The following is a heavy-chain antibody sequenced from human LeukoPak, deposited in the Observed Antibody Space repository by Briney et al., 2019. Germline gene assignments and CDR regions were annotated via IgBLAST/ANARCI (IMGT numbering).Heavy chain of an antibody. CDR3: ARAYFIAARPRYWFDP. CDR2: IYYSGST. Sequence: SEALSLTCTVSGGSISSYYWSWIRQPPGKGLEWIGYIYYSGSTNYNPSLKSRVTISVDTSKNQFSLKLSSVTAADTAVYYCARAYFIAARPRYWFDPWGQGTLVTVSS. D-gene: IGHD6-6*01. J-gene: IGHJ5*02. V-gene: IGHV4-59*12. CDR1: GGSISSYY.